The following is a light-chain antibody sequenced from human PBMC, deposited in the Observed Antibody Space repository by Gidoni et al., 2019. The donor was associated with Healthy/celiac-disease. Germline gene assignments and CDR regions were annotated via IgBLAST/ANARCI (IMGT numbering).Light chain of an antibody. CDR2: AAS. CDR3: QQSYSTLLYT. CDR1: QSISSY. Sequence: DIQMTQSPSSLSASVGDRVTITCRASQSISSYLNWYQQKPGKAPKLLIYAASSLQSGVQSSFSGSGSGTDFTLTISSLQPEDFATYYCQQSYSTLLYTFGQXTKLEIK. V-gene: IGKV1-39*01. J-gene: IGKJ2*01.